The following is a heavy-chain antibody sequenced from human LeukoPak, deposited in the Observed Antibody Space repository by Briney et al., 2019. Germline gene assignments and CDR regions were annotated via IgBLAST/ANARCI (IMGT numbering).Heavy chain of an antibody. D-gene: IGHD3-9*01. Sequence: SETLSLTCTVSGGSISSYYWSWIRQPPGKGLEWIGYIYYSGSTNYNPSLKSRVTISVDTSKNQFSLKLSSVTAADTAVYYCARVNYDILSGSGAIDYWGQGTLVTVSS. J-gene: IGHJ4*01. CDR1: GGSISSYY. V-gene: IGHV4-59*01. CDR2: IYYSGST. CDR3: ARVNYDILSGSGAIDY.